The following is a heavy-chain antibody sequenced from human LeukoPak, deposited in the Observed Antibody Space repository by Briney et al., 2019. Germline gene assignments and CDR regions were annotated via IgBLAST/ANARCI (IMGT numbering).Heavy chain of an antibody. J-gene: IGHJ5*02. CDR1: GFTFSSYA. CDR2: IGSGT. V-gene: IGHV3-23*01. D-gene: IGHD1-7*01. Sequence: GGSLRLSCGASGFTFSSYAMSWVRQAPGKGLEWVSAIGSGTYYADSVKGRFTISRDNSKNTLYLQMNSLRAEDTAVYYCARDWNYGWFDPWGQGTLVTVSS. CDR3: ARDWNYGWFDP.